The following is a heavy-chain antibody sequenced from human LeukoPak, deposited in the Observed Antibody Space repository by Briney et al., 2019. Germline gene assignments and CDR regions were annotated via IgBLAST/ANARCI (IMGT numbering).Heavy chain of an antibody. V-gene: IGHV3-66*01. Sequence: GGSLRLSCAASGFTVSSNYMSWVRQAPGKGLEWVSIIYSGGNTYYADSVKGRFTISRDNSKNTLYLQMNSLRAEDTAVYYCARGGITMIRGVTQDFDYWGQGTLVTVSS. CDR2: IYSGGNT. CDR3: ARGGITMIRGVTQDFDY. J-gene: IGHJ4*02. D-gene: IGHD3-10*01. CDR1: GFTVSSNY.